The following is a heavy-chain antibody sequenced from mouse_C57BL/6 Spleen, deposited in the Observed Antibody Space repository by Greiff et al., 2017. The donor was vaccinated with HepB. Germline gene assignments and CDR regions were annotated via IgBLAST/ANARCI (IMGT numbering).Heavy chain of an antibody. J-gene: IGHJ2*01. CDR1: GYTFTSYW. Sequence: QVQLQQPGAELVRPGSSVKLSCKASGYTFTSYWMHWVKQRPIQGLEWIGNIDPSDSETHYNQKFKDKATLTVDKSSSTAYMQLSSLPSEDSAVYYCARGAMVTTEDYWGQGTTLTVSS. D-gene: IGHD2-2*01. CDR2: IDPSDSET. V-gene: IGHV1-52*01. CDR3: ARGAMVTTEDY.